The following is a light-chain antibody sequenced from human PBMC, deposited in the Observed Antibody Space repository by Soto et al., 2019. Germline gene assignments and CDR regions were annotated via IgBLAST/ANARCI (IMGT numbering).Light chain of an antibody. CDR2: DAS. J-gene: IGKJ5*01. CDR1: QSVSSK. V-gene: IGKV3-11*01. CDR3: QQRSNWPPIT. Sequence: EIVMTQSPATLSVSPGERATLSCRASQSVSSKLAWYQQKPGQAPRLLIYDASNRATGIPARFSGSGSGTDFTLTISRLEPEDFAVYYCQQRSNWPPITFGQGTRLEIK.